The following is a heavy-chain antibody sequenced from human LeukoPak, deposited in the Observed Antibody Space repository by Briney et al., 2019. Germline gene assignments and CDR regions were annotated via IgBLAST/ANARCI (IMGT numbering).Heavy chain of an antibody. CDR1: GGSFSGYY. Sequence: SETLSLTCAVYGGSFSGYYWSWIRQPPGKGLEWIGEINHSGSTNYNPSLKSRVTISVDTSKNQFSLKLSSVTAADTAVYYCARGRNHWFDPWGPGTLVTVSS. V-gene: IGHV4-34*01. CDR3: ARGRNHWFDP. J-gene: IGHJ5*02. CDR2: INHSGST. D-gene: IGHD3-10*01.